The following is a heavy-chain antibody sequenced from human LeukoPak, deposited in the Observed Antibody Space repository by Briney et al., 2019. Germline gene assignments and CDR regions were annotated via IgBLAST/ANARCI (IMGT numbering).Heavy chain of an antibody. Sequence: PSETLSLTCTVSGGSISSYYWSWIRQPAGKGLEWIGRIYTSGSTNYNPSLKSRVTMSVDTSKNQFSLKLSSVTAADTAVYYCAREGTMVRGVIHRNIDYWGQGTLVTVSS. CDR3: AREGTMVRGVIHRNIDY. J-gene: IGHJ4*02. V-gene: IGHV4-4*07. D-gene: IGHD3-10*01. CDR1: GGSISSYY. CDR2: IYTSGST.